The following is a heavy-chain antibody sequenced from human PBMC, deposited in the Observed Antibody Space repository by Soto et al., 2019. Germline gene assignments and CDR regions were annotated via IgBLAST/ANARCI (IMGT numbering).Heavy chain of an antibody. CDR3: VREWTGEKCPWMDV. D-gene: IGHD3-9*01. CDR2: ISDSGGDT. Sequence: EVQLLESGGGLVQPGGSLRLSCAPSGFTFSSHAMSWVRQAPGKGLEWVLGISDSGGDTYYADSVKGRFTISRDSSKNTLYLQMNSLRDEDTAVYYFVREWTGEKCPWMDVWGQGTTVTVSS. J-gene: IGHJ6*02. V-gene: IGHV3-23*01. CDR1: GFTFSSHA.